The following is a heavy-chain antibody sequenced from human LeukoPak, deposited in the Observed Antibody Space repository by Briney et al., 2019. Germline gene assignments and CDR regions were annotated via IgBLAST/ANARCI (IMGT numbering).Heavy chain of an antibody. CDR3: ARGRQLHLGELFPFAEFLQP. Sequence: ASVKVSCTTSGYTFTGQYLHWVRQAPGQGLEWMGGINPNSGGTKSAQKFQGRVTMTRDPSIRTAYMELRSLSSDDTAVYYRARGRQLHLGELFPFAEFLQPWGQGPLVTVFS. CDR2: INPNSGGT. J-gene: IGHJ1*01. V-gene: IGHV1-2*02. CDR1: GYTFTGQY. D-gene: IGHD3-16*01.